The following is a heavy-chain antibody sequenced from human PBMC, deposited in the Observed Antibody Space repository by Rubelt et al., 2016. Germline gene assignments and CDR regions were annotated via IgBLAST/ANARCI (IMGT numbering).Heavy chain of an antibody. D-gene: IGHD6-19*01. CDR2: ISFDGSNE. V-gene: IGHV3-30*04. CDR3: ARDRAVAGT. CDR1: GFTFSDYA. J-gene: IGHJ4*02. Sequence: RSLRLSCAASGFTFSDYAMHWVRQAPGKGLEWVAVISFDGSNEYYADSVKGRFTISRDSSKNTLYLQMNSLRAEDTAVYYCARDRAVAGTWGQGTLVTVSS.